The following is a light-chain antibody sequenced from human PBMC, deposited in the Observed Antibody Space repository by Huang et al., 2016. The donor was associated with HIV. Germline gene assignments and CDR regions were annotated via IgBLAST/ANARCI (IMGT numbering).Light chain of an antibody. V-gene: IGKV3-20*01. Sequence: EIVLTQSPGTLDLSPGERATLSCRASQSVRSNNVAWYQQKPGQAPRLLIYAASTRATGIPDRFSGSASETDFSLTISRLEPEDFAVYYCQHYGSPGTFGQGTKLEI. CDR1: QSVRSNN. CDR2: AAS. CDR3: QHYGSPGT. J-gene: IGKJ2*01.